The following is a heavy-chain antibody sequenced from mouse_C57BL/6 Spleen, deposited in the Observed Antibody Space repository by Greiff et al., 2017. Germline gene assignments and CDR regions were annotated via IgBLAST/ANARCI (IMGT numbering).Heavy chain of an antibody. J-gene: IGHJ4*01. CDR2: IYPGGGYT. V-gene: IGHV1-63*01. Sequence: QVQLQQSGAELVRPGTSVKMSCKASGYTFTNYWIGWAKQRPGHGLEWIGDIYPGGGYTNYNEKFKGKATLTADKSSSPAYMQFSSLTSEYSAVYYCARQGDYWGQGTSVTVSS. CDR3: ARQGDY. CDR1: GYTFTNYW.